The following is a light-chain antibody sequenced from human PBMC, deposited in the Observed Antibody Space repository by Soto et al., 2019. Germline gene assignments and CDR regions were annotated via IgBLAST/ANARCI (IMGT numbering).Light chain of an antibody. J-gene: IGLJ2*01. Sequence: QLVLTQSSSASASLGSSVKLTCTLSSGHSSYIIAWHHQQPGKAPRYLMKLEGSGSYHKGSGVPDRFSGSSSGADRYLTISNLPFEDEANYYCETWDSNTRVFGGGTKVTVL. V-gene: IGLV4-60*02. CDR1: SGHSSYI. CDR2: LEGSGSY. CDR3: ETWDSNTRV.